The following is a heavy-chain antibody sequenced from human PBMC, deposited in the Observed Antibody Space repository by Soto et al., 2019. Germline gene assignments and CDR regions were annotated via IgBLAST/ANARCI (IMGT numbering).Heavy chain of an antibody. Sequence: QITLKESGPTLMKPTQTLTLTCTLSGVSLTSTGVGVDWIRQPPGKALEWLVLIYWDDDILYSPSLKNRLTITKDIAKNQVVLTLTNMDPVDKATYYWAHGRGGPPNVWGQGSLVTVSS. D-gene: IGHD2-8*01. CDR2: IYWDDDI. CDR3: AHGRGGPPNV. CDR1: GVSLTSTGVG. J-gene: IGHJ4*02. V-gene: IGHV2-5*02.